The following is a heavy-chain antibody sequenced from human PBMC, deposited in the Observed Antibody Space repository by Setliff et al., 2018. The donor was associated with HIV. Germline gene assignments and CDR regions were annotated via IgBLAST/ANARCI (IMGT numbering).Heavy chain of an antibody. CDR1: GFTFSTSW. Sequence: PGGSLRLSCAASGFTFSTSWMTWVRQAPGQGLEWVANIKGDGSAEYYADSVRGRFTISRDNAKNSLYLQMNSLRAEDTAVYYCATSLPPGISYVYDAFDIWGQGTMVTVSS. CDR2: IKGDGSAE. J-gene: IGHJ3*02. D-gene: IGHD3-16*01. CDR3: ATSLPPGISYVYDAFDI. V-gene: IGHV3-7*01.